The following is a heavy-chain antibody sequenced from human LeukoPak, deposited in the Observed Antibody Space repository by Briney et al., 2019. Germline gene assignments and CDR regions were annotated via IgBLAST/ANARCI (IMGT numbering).Heavy chain of an antibody. CDR1: GGSVSSGSYY. Sequence: LETLSLTCTVSGGSVSSGSYYWSWIRPPPGKGLEWVGYIYYSGSTNYNPSLKSRVTISVDTSKNQFSLKLSSVTAADTAVYYCARDGSYYDSYSYAFDIWGQGTMVTVSS. V-gene: IGHV4-61*01. CDR2: IYYSGST. J-gene: IGHJ3*02. CDR3: ARDGSYYDSYSYAFDI. D-gene: IGHD1-26*01.